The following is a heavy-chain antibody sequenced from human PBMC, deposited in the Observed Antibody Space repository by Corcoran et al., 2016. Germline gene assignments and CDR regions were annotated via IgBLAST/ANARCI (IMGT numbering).Heavy chain of an antibody. CDR1: GYTFISYA. V-gene: IGHV1-3*04. CDR2: INTGNGNT. J-gene: IGHJ4*02. D-gene: IGHD3-3*01. CDR3: ARDSPSVRCLEWLPHQRGFWDY. Sequence: QVQLVQSGAEVKKPGASVKVSCKASGYTFISYAMHWVRQAPGQRLEWMGWINTGNGNTKYSQKFQGRVTITRDTSASTAYMELSSLRSEDTAVYYCARDSPSVRCLEWLPHQRGFWDYWGQGTLVTVSS.